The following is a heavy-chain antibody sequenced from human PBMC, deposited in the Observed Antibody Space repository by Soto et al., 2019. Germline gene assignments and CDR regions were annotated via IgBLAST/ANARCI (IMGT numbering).Heavy chain of an antibody. CDR2: ISYDGSNK. CDR3: AKDVAMVRGRMDV. J-gene: IGHJ6*02. V-gene: IGHV3-30*18. D-gene: IGHD3-10*01. Sequence: QVQLVESGGGVVQPGRSLRLSCAASGFTFSSYGMHWVRQAPGKGLEWVAVISYDGSNKYYADSVKGRFTISRDNXKNTLYLQMNSLRAEDTAVYYCAKDVAMVRGRMDVWGQGTTVTVSS. CDR1: GFTFSSYG.